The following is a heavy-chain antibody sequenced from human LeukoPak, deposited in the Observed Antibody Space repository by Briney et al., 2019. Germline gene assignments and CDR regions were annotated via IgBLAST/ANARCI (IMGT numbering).Heavy chain of an antibody. CDR2: VYSGNDGT. CDR1: GSPVSTDN. J-gene: IGHJ4*02. V-gene: IGHV3-66*02. CDR3: TKRSRGYYDY. D-gene: IGHD3-10*01. Sequence: GGSLRLSCAASGSPVSTDNMSWVRQVPGKGLEWVSVVYSGNDGTNYADSVRGRFTISRDDSKNMVYLQMNNLRLEDAAVYYCTKRSRGYYDYWGQGTLVTVSS.